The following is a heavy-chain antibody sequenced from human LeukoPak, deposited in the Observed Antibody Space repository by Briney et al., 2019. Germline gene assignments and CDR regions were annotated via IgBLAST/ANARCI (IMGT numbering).Heavy chain of an antibody. CDR2: IYYSGST. CDR1: GGSISSYY. CDR3: ARGPLGGSYYGY. D-gene: IGHD1-26*01. Sequence: SETLSLTCTVSGGSISSYYWSWIRQPPGKGLEWIGSIYYSGSTYYNPSLKSRVTISVDTSNNQFSLKLSSVTAADTAVYYCARGPLGGSYYGYWGQGTLVTVSS. J-gene: IGHJ4*02. V-gene: IGHV4-59*12.